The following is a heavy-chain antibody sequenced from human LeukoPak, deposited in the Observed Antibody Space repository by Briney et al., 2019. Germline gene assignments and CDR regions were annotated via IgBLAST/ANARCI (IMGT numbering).Heavy chain of an antibody. CDR2: FDPEDGET. D-gene: IGHD4-11*01. V-gene: IGHV1-24*01. CDR1: GYTLTELS. J-gene: IGHJ6*02. CDR3: ATLYSNPVPYYGMDV. Sequence: ASVKVSCRVSGYTLTELSMHWVRQAPGKGLEWMGGFDPEDGETIYAQKFQGRVTMTEDTSTDTAYMELSSLRSEDTAVYYCATLYSNPVPYYGMDVWGQGTTVTVSS.